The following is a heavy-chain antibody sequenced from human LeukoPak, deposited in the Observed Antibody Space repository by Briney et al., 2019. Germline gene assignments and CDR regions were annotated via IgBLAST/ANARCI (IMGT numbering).Heavy chain of an antibody. CDR2: ISSSSSYI. V-gene: IGHV3-21*01. CDR1: GFTFSSYS. D-gene: IGHD6-19*01. J-gene: IGHJ4*02. CDR3: ARVIAEAGTDH. Sequence: GGSLRLSCAASGFTFSSYSMTWVRQAPGKGLEWVSSISSSSSYIYYADSVKGRFTISRDNAKNSLYLQMNSLRAEDTAVYYCARVIAEAGTDHWGQGTLVTVSS.